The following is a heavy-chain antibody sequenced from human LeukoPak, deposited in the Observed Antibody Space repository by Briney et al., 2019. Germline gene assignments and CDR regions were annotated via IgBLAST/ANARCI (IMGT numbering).Heavy chain of an antibody. D-gene: IGHD1-26*01. Sequence: PGGSLRLSCAASGFTFDDYGMSWVRQAPGKGLEWVSGINWNGGSTGYADSVKGRITISRDNAKNSLYLQMNSLRAEDTAFYYCARALSGNYGAFYYYYMDVWGKGTTVTVS. CDR3: ARALSGNYGAFYYYYMDV. J-gene: IGHJ6*03. V-gene: IGHV3-20*04. CDR1: GFTFDDYG. CDR2: INWNGGST.